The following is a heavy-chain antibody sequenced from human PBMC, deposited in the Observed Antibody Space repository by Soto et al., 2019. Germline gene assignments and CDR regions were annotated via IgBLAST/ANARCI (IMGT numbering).Heavy chain of an antibody. Sequence: EVQLVESGGGLVKPGGSLRLSCAASGFTFSSYSMNWVHQAPGKGLEWVSSISSSSSYIYYADSVKGRFTISRDNAKNSLYLQMNSLRAEDTAVYYCARAYCSSTSCKGYYYYYMDVWGKGTTVTVSS. D-gene: IGHD2-2*01. J-gene: IGHJ6*03. CDR2: ISSSSSYI. V-gene: IGHV3-21*01. CDR3: ARAYCSSTSCKGYYYYYMDV. CDR1: GFTFSSYS.